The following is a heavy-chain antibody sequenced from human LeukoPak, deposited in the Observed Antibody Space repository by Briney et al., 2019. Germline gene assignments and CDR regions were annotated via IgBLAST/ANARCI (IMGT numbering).Heavy chain of an antibody. V-gene: IGHV3-74*01. CDR3: ASLAVAGNFDY. CDR2: INSDGSST. D-gene: IGHD6-19*01. J-gene: IGHJ4*02. CDR1: GFTFSSYW. Sequence: GGSLRLSCAASGFTFSSYWMHWVRQAPGKGLVWVSRINSDGSSTSYADSVKGRFTISRDNAKNALYLQMNSLRAEDTAVYYCASLAVAGNFDYWGQGTLVTVSS.